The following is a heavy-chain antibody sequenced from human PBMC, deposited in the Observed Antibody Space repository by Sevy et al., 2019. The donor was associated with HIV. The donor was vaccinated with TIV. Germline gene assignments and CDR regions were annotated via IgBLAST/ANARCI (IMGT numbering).Heavy chain of an antibody. V-gene: IGHV3-48*01. CDR2: ISSSSSTI. D-gene: IGHD2-2*01. Sequence: GGPLRLSCAASGFTFSSYSMNWVRQAPGKGLEWVSYISSSSSTIYYADSVKGRFTISRDNAKNSLYLQMNSLRAEDTAVYYCARDGGVYCSSTSCYPLDAFDIWGQGTMVTVSS. CDR3: ARDGGVYCSSTSCYPLDAFDI. CDR1: GFTFSSYS. J-gene: IGHJ3*02.